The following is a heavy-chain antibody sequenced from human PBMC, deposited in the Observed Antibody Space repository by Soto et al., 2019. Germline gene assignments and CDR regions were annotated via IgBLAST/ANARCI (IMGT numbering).Heavy chain of an antibody. D-gene: IGHD6-13*01. J-gene: IGHJ4*02. V-gene: IGHV3-30-3*01. CDR3: ARNPHPQQLVTTAMVYFDY. CDR1: GFTFSSYA. CDR2: ISYDGSNK. Sequence: PGGSLRLSCAASGFTFSSYAMHWVRQAPGKGLEWVAVISYDGSNKYYADSVKGRFTISRDNSKNTLYLQMNSLRAEDTAVYYCARNPHPQQLVTTAMVYFDYWGQGTLVTVSS.